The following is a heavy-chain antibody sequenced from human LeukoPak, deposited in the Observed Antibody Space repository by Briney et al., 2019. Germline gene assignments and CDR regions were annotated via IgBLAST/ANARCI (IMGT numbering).Heavy chain of an antibody. CDR2: IYPCDSDT. V-gene: IGHV5-51*01. D-gene: IGHD6-13*01. Sequence: GESLKISCKGSGYSFTSYWIGWVRQMPGKGLEWMGIIYPCDSDTRYSPSFQGQVTISADKSISTAYLQWSSLKASDTAMYYCARGASGYSSSWLGPKWGYYFDYWGQGTLVTVSS. CDR1: GYSFTSYW. CDR3: ARGASGYSSSWLGPKWGYYFDY. J-gene: IGHJ4*02.